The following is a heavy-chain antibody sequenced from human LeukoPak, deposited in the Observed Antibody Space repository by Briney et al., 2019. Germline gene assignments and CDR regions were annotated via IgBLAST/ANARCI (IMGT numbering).Heavy chain of an antibody. V-gene: IGHV3-23*01. D-gene: IGHD3-10*01. Sequence: GGSLRLSCAASEFILSNYAMSWVRQAPGKGLEWVSAITSSGSTYYADSVKGRFTISRDNSKNSLYLQMNSLRAEDTAVYYCASGLWFGELPFDYWGQGTLVTVSS. J-gene: IGHJ4*02. CDR1: EFILSNYA. CDR3: ASGLWFGELPFDY. CDR2: ITSSGST.